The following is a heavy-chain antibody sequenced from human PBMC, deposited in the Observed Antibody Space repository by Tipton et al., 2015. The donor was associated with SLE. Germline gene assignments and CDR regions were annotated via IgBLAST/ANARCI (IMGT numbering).Heavy chain of an antibody. D-gene: IGHD3-16*01. CDR2: IYTSGST. CDR3: ARHRIRGGVQH. J-gene: IGHJ1*01. CDR1: GGSISSYY. Sequence: TLSLTCTVSGGSISSYYWSWIRPPAGKGLEWIGRIYTSGSTNHNPSLKSRVTMSVDTSKNQFSLKLSSVTAADMAVYYCARHRIRGGVQHWGQGTLVTVSS. V-gene: IGHV4-4*07.